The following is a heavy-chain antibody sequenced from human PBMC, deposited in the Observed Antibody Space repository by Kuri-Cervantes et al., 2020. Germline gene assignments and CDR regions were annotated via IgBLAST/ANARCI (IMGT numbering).Heavy chain of an antibody. J-gene: IGHJ6*02. D-gene: IGHD2-2*01. CDR1: GFTFSSYA. CDR2: ISGSGGST. Sequence: GESLKISCPASGFTFSSYAMSWVRQAPGKGLEWVSAISGSGGSTYYADSVKGRFTISRDNSKNTLYLQMNSLRAGDTAVYYCARDRRSSPGGMDVWGQGTTVTVSS. V-gene: IGHV3-23*01. CDR3: ARDRRSSPGGMDV.